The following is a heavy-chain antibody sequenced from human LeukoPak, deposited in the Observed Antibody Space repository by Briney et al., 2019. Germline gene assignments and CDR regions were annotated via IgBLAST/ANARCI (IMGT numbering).Heavy chain of an antibody. CDR3: AKAPRQQLGPFDY. V-gene: IGHV3-23*01. D-gene: IGHD6-13*01. Sequence: GGSLRLSCAASGLTFSDFAMSWVRQAPGKGPEWVSTISAGGFNVYYADSVQGRFTISRDNSKDTLHLQMNSLRAEDTAVYYCAKAPRQQLGPFDYWGQGTLVTVSS. CDR2: ISAGGFNV. J-gene: IGHJ4*02. CDR1: GLTFSDFA.